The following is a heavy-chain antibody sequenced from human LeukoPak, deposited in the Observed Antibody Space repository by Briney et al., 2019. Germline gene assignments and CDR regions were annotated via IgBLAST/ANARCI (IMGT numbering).Heavy chain of an antibody. CDR2: INPRGST. CDR3: ARRRLGYYFDY. J-gene: IGHJ4*02. D-gene: IGHD5-24*01. V-gene: IGHV4-34*01. Sequence: SETLSLSCVVFGGSFSGYYWSWIRQPPGKGLEWIGEINPRGSTNYDPSLKSRVTLSADTSKNQFSLTLNSVTAADTAVYYCARRRLGYYFDYWGQGTLVTVSS. CDR1: GGSFSGYY.